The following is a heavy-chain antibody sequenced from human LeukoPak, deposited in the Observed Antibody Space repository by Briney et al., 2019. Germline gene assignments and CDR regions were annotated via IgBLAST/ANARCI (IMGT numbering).Heavy chain of an antibody. CDR2: IKQGGSES. J-gene: IGHJ4*02. CDR3: ARDQGVQKSTTY. Sequence: GGSLRLSCAGSGFTFSRYWMSWVRQAPGKGLEWVANIKQGGSESYYVDSVKGRFTISRDDAKNSLYLQMNSLRAEDTAVYYCARDQGVQKSTTYWGQGTLVPVSS. D-gene: IGHD1-7*01. V-gene: IGHV3-7*01. CDR1: GFTFSRYW.